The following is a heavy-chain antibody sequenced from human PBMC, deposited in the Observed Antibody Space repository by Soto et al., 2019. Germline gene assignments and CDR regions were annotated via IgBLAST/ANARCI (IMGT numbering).Heavy chain of an antibody. V-gene: IGHV5-51*01. J-gene: IGHJ4*02. Sequence: GESLKISCKAIGYTFTNYLIGWVRQTPVKGLEWMGIIFPGDSDTRYNPSFEGQVTVSADESISTAYLQWNTLKASDTAMYYCVRTKFGALTHFDFSGQGTLVTVSS. CDR3: VRTKFGALTHFDF. D-gene: IGHD3-16*01. CDR1: GYTFTNYL. CDR2: IFPGDSDT.